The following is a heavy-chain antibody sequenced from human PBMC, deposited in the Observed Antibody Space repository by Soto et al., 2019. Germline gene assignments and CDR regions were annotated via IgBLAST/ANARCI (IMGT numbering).Heavy chain of an antibody. J-gene: IGHJ4*02. CDR1: GGSIISGDYY. D-gene: IGHD3-16*02. Sequence: SETLSLTCTVSGGSIISGDYYWIWIRQPPGKGLEWIGYIYYSGSTYYNPSLKSRVTISVDTSKNQFSLKLSSVTAADTAVYYCARSGELYDYVWGSYRSFDYWGQGTLVTVSS. V-gene: IGHV4-30-4*01. CDR3: ARSGELYDYVWGSYRSFDY. CDR2: IYYSGST.